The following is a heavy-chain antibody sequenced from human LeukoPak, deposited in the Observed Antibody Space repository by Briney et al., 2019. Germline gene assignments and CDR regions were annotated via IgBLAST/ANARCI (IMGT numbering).Heavy chain of an antibody. Sequence: GASVKVSCKASGYTFTGYYMHWVRQAPGQGLEWMGWINPNSGGTNYAQKFKGRVTLTRDTSIGTAYMELSGLRSDDTAVYYCARPHDFLAGYDGMNWFDPWGQGTLVTVSS. CDR2: INPNSGGT. J-gene: IGHJ5*02. V-gene: IGHV1-2*02. CDR3: ARPHDFLAGYDGMNWFDP. CDR1: GYTFTGYY. D-gene: IGHD3-9*01.